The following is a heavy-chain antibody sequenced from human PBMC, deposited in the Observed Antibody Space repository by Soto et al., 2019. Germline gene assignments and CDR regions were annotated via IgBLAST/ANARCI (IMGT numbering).Heavy chain of an antibody. D-gene: IGHD1-26*01. Sequence: ASVKVSCKASGYTFTGYYVHWLRQAPGQGLEWMGWINPNSGDTYLAQRFQGRVTMNRDTSIGTAYMELRGLTSDDTAEYYCAKGGAIVAAGTRVYLYNAMDVWGQGTTVTV. CDR1: GYTFTGYY. CDR3: AKGGAIVAAGTRVYLYNAMDV. V-gene: IGHV1-2*02. CDR2: INPNSGDT. J-gene: IGHJ6*02.